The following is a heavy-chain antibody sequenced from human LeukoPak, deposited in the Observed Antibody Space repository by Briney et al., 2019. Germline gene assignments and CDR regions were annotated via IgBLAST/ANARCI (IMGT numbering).Heavy chain of an antibody. CDR2: INHSGST. V-gene: IGHV4-34*01. Sequence: SETLSLTCAVYGRSFSGYYWSWIRQPPGKGLEWIGEINHSGSTNYNPSLKSRVTISVDTSKNQFSLKLSSVTAADTAVHYCARGYGSGSRGYYFDYWGQGTLVTVSS. D-gene: IGHD3-10*01. J-gene: IGHJ4*02. CDR3: ARGYGSGSRGYYFDY. CDR1: GRSFSGYY.